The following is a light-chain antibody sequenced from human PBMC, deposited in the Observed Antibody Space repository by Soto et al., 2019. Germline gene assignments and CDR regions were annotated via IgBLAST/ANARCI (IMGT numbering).Light chain of an antibody. CDR3: QQRSDWPVT. V-gene: IGKV3-11*01. Sequence: DIVMTQSPATLSLSPGERATLSCRASQSINDNLAWYQQKPGQAPRLLIHDASNRATGIPARFSGSGSGTDFTLTISSLEPEDFAVYYCQQRSDWPVTFGQGTRLEIK. CDR1: QSINDN. CDR2: DAS. J-gene: IGKJ5*01.